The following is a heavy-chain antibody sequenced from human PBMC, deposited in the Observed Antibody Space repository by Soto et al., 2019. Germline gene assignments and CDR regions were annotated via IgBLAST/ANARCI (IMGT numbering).Heavy chain of an antibody. CDR3: ARMLTGEYKGSGMDV. D-gene: IGHD3-9*01. J-gene: IGHJ6*02. CDR2: ISSSSSYI. CDR1: GFTFSSYI. V-gene: IGHV3-21*01. Sequence: EVQLVESGGGLVKPGGSLRLSCAASGFTFSSYIMNWVRQAPGKGLEWVSSISSSSSYIYYADSVKGRFTSSRDNAKNALYLQINTLRGEDAAVYYCARMLTGEYKGSGMDVGGQGTTVTVSS.